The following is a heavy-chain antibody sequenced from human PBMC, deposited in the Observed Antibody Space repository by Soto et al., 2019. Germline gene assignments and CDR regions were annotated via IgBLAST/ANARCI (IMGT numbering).Heavy chain of an antibody. CDR1: GGTFTTYD. Sequence: QVQLVQSGAEVRKPGSSVKFSCKASGGTFTTYDISWVRQAPGQGLEWMGGIIPLFDATNYAQKFQGRVTITADKSTGTAYMELSSLRSEDTAMYYCARDRSSSWYNGTFYFDSWGQGTLVTVSS. V-gene: IGHV1-69*06. J-gene: IGHJ4*02. CDR3: ARDRSSSWYNGTFYFDS. D-gene: IGHD6-19*01. CDR2: IIPLFDAT.